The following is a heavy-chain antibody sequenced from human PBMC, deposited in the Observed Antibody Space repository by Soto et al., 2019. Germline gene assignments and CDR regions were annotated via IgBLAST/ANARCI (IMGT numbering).Heavy chain of an antibody. J-gene: IGHJ5*02. V-gene: IGHV3-7*03. D-gene: IGHD3-22*01. CDR3: AKDTDRQDYYDSSGYSSRSRP. CDR1: GFTFRAYW. CDR2: INQDGSGG. Sequence: PGGSLRLSCASSGFTFRAYWMSWVRQAPGKGLEWVGNINQDGSGGYSVDSLKGRFTISRDNAKNSLFLQMNSLRAEDTAVYYCAKDTDRQDYYDSSGYSSRSRPWGQGTPVTVAS.